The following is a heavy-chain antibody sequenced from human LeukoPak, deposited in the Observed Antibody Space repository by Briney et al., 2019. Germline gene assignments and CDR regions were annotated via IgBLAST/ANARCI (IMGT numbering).Heavy chain of an antibody. CDR2: ISAYNGNT. J-gene: IGHJ3*02. Sequence: ASVKVSCKASGYTFTSYGVTWVRQAPGQGLEWMGWISAYNGNTNYAQKLQGRVTMTTDTSTNTAYMELRSLRSDDTVVYYCARVYYDFWSGYEYDAFDIWGQGTMVTVS. V-gene: IGHV1-18*01. CDR1: GYTFTSYG. CDR3: ARVYYDFWSGYEYDAFDI. D-gene: IGHD3-3*01.